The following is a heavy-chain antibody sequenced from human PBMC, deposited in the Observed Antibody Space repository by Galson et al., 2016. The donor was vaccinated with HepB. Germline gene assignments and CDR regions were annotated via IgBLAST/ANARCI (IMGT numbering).Heavy chain of an antibody. J-gene: IGHJ4*02. CDR1: GFTFSGYG. V-gene: IGHV3-23*01. Sequence: SLRLSCAASGFTFSGYGMSWVRQAPGKGLEWVSGISDSGLSTFYADSVTGRFTISRDDSKSTLYLQMSSLRADDTAVYYCAKKAESSGYYFAATYLDYWGQGVLVTVSS. CDR3: AKKAESSGYYFAATYLDY. CDR2: ISDSGLST. D-gene: IGHD3-22*01.